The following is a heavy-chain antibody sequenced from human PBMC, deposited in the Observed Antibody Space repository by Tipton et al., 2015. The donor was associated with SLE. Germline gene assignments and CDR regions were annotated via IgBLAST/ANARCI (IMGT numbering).Heavy chain of an antibody. D-gene: IGHD5-18*01. CDR3: ARLGTGSAYDYMDV. CDR1: GYTFTHNW. V-gene: IGHV5-51*01. Sequence: QLVQSGAEVKKPGESLKISCKGSGYTFTHNWIGWVRQMPGKGLEWMGIIHPGDSDIRYSPSFQGQVTMSVDKSINTAYLQWYSLKASDTAMYYCARLGTGSAYDYMDVWGEGTTVTVSS. CDR2: IHPGDSDI. J-gene: IGHJ6*03.